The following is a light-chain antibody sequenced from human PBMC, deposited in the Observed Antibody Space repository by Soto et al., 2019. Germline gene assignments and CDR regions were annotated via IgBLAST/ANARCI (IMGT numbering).Light chain of an antibody. J-gene: IGLJ3*02. CDR2: NKS. V-gene: IGLV1-47*01. Sequence: QSVLTQPPSASGTPGQRVTISCSGSRSNIGKNSVYWFQQFPGTTPKLLIFNKSRRPSGVPERFSGARSGTSASLAISGLRFEDEADYYCSGWDDTLHGWEFGGGTKLPVL. CDR1: RSNIGKNS. CDR3: SGWDDTLHGWE.